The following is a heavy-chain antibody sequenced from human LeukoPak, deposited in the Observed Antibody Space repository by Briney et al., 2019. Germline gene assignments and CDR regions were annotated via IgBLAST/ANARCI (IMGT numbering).Heavy chain of an antibody. CDR1: GYTLTRHY. CDR2: INPGGSWT. V-gene: IGHV1-46*01. CDR3: ARDNSVGDTAWWFDP. J-gene: IGHJ5*02. Sequence: ASVKVSCKASGYTLTRHYMHWVRQAPGQGLEWMGVINPGGSWTSYAQKFQGRVTMTRDMSTSTDYMELSSLRSEDTAVYYCARDNSVGDTAWWFDPWGQGTLVTVSS. D-gene: IGHD1-26*01.